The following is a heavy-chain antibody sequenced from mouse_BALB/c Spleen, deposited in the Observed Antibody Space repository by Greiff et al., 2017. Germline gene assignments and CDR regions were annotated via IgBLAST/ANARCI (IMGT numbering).Heavy chain of an antibody. V-gene: IGHV1-39*01. J-gene: IGHJ3*01. D-gene: IGHD2-2*01. CDR2: INPYYGST. CDR3: ARLEGYDGGPWFAY. CDR1: GYSFTDYI. Sequence: VQLQQTGPELVKPGASVKISCKASGYSFTDYIMLWVKQSHGKSLEWIGNINPYYGSTSYNLKFKGKATLTVDKSSSTAYMQLNSLTSEDSAVYYCARLEGYDGGPWFAYWGQGTLVTVSA.